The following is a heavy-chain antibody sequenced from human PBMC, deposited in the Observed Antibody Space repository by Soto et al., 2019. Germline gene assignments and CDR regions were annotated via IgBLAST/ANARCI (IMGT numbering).Heavy chain of an antibody. CDR1: GGSISSGGYY. J-gene: IGHJ5*02. CDR3: ARDITGSGSFDP. D-gene: IGHD3-10*01. CDR2: IYYSGST. V-gene: IGHV4-31*03. Sequence: SETLSLTCTVSGGSISSGGYYWSWIRQHPGKGLEWIGYIYYSGSTYYNPSLKSRVTISVDTSKNQFSLKLSSVTAADTAVYYCARDITGSGSFDPWGQGTLVTVSS.